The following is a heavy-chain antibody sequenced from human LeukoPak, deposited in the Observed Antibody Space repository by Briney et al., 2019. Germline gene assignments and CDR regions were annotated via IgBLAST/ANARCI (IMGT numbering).Heavy chain of an antibody. CDR2: STDTT. V-gene: IGHV3-23*01. CDR3: AGSRGPSNHDFDY. CDR1: GFTFSSYA. Sequence: GGPLRLPCAASGFTFSSYAMSGVPQSPGKGLEWVSTSTDTTYYADSVKGQFTISRDTSKNTMFMQTNSLRAADTAVYYCAGSRGPSNHDFDYWGQGELVPVSS. D-gene: IGHD1-14*01. J-gene: IGHJ4*02.